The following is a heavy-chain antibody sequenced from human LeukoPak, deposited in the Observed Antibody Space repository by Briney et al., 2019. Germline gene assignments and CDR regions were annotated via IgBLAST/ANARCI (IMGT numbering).Heavy chain of an antibody. Sequence: GASVKVSCKASGYTFTSYSISWVRQAPGQGLEWMGWLSAYNGNTNYAQKLQGRVTVTTDTSTSTAYMELSRLRSDDTAVYYCAREYILTRYYGDYWGQGTLVTVSS. CDR2: LSAYNGNT. CDR1: GYTFTSYS. CDR3: AREYILTRYYGDY. J-gene: IGHJ4*02. V-gene: IGHV1-18*01. D-gene: IGHD3-9*01.